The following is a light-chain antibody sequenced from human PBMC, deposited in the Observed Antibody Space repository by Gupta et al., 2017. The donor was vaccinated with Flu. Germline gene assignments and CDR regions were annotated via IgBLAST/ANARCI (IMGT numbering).Light chain of an antibody. CDR2: KDI. CDR1: ALPKQY. J-gene: IGLJ1*01. CDR3: QSADSSGSYV. V-gene: IGLV3-25*02. Sequence: SYELTQPPSVSVSPGQTARITCSGDALPKQYAHWYQQKPGQAPVVVIYKDIERPSGIPGRFSGSSSGTTLTLTISGVAADEEADYYCQSADSSGSYVFGTGTKVTVL.